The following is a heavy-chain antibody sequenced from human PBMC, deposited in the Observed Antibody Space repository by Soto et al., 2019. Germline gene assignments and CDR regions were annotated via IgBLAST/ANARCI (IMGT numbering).Heavy chain of an antibody. J-gene: IGHJ4*02. CDR3: ARGVYSGYDYDY. Sequence: PSETLSLTCTVSGGSISSYYWSWIRQPPGKGLEWIGYIYYSGSTNYNPSLKSRVTISVDTSKNQFSLKLSSVTAADTAVYYCARGVYSGYDYDYWGQGTLVTVSS. CDR2: IYYSGST. V-gene: IGHV4-59*01. CDR1: GGSISSYY. D-gene: IGHD5-12*01.